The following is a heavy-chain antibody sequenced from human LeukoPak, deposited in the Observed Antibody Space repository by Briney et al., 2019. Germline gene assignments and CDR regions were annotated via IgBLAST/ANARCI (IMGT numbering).Heavy chain of an antibody. CDR1: GGSISSYY. D-gene: IGHD4-23*01. J-gene: IGHJ4*02. CDR3: ARGTARVTSPDFDY. V-gene: IGHV4-59*01. CDR2: IYYSGST. Sequence: PSETLSLTCTVSGGSISSYYWGWIRQPPGKGLEWIGYIYYSGSTNYNPSLKSRVTISVDTSKNQFSLKLSSVTAADTAVYYRARGTARVTSPDFDYWGQGTLVTVSS.